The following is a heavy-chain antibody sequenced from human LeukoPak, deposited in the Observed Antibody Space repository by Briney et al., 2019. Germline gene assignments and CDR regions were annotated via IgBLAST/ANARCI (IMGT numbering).Heavy chain of an antibody. CDR3: ARDLNVDTALGCYY. CDR2: ISAYNGNT. Sequence: GASVKVSCKASGYTFTSYGISWVRQAPGQGLEWMGWISAYNGNTNYAQKLQGRVTMTTDTSTSTAYMELRSLRSDDTAVYYCARDLNVDTALGCYYWGQGTLVTVSS. D-gene: IGHD5-18*01. CDR1: GYTFTSYG. J-gene: IGHJ4*02. V-gene: IGHV1-18*01.